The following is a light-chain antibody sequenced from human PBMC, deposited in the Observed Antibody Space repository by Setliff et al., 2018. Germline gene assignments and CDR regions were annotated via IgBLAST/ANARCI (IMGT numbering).Light chain of an antibody. CDR3: SAYTSSSTYV. CDR1: IGDVGAYDF. V-gene: IGLV2-14*01. Sequence: QSVLTQPASVSGSPGQSITISCSGTIGDVGAYDFVSWYQHHPGKAPKPVMYEVTKRPSGISNRFSGSKSGNSASLIISGLQAEDEADYYCSAYTSSSTYVFGTGTKAT. J-gene: IGLJ1*01. CDR2: EVT.